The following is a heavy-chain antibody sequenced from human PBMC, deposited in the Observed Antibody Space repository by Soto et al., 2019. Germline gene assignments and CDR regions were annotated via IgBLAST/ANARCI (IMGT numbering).Heavy chain of an antibody. D-gene: IGHD6-13*01. J-gene: IGHJ3*01. V-gene: IGHV3-30*03. Sequence: HPGGSLRLSCAASGFTFSSYGMHWVRQAPGKGLEWVAVISYDGSNKYYADSVKGRFTISRDNSKNTLYLQMNSLRVEDTAVYYCARGREGKSAFDFWGQGTMVTVSS. CDR2: ISYDGSNK. CDR3: ARGREGKSAFDF. CDR1: GFTFSSYG.